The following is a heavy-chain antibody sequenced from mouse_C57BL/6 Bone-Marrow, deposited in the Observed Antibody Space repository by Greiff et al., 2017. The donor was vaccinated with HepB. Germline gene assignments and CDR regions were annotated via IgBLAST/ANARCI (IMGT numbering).Heavy chain of an antibody. CDR1: GYTFTSYD. CDR3: ARPGSSYWFAY. Sequence: QVQLKESGPELVKPGASVKLSCKASGYTFTSYDINWVKQRPGQGLEWIGWIYPRDGSTKYNKKFKGKATLTADTSSSTAYMELHSLTSEDSAVYFCARPGSSYWFAYWGQGTLVTVSA. V-gene: IGHV1-85*01. J-gene: IGHJ3*01. CDR2: IYPRDGST. D-gene: IGHD1-1*01.